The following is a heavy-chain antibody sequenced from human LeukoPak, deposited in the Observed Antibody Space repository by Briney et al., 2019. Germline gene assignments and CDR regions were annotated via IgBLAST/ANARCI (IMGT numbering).Heavy chain of an antibody. CDR2: ISSRSSYI. V-gene: IGHV3-21*01. CDR1: GFTFSNYS. CDR3: AELGITMIGGV. D-gene: IGHD3-10*02. Sequence: GGSLRLSCAASGFTFSNYSMNWVRQAPGKGLEWVSSISSRSSYIYYADSVKGRFTISRDNAKNTMYLQMNSLRAEDTALYYCAELGITMIGGVWGKGTTVTISS. J-gene: IGHJ6*04.